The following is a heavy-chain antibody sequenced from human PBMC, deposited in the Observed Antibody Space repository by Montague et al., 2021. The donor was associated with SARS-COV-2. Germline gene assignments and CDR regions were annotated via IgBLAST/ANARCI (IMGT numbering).Heavy chain of an antibody. CDR3: ARSRANVPSRPGFDY. CDR2: MYYTGHT. V-gene: IGHV4-61*01. D-gene: IGHD6-6*01. Sequence: SETLSLTCTVSGASVASGNFYWSWIRQPPGKGLEWIGYMYYTGHTNYNPPLGSRVTMPVDPSKNQFSLTLTSVTAADTAVYYCARSRANVPSRPGFDYWGQGALVTVSS. J-gene: IGHJ4*02. CDR1: GASVASGNFY.